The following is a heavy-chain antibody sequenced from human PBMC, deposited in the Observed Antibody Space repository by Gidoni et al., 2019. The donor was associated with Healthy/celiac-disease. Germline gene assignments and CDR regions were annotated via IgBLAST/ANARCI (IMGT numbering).Heavy chain of an antibody. CDR2: IRSKANSYAT. Sequence: EVQLVESGGRLVQPGGSLKLSCAASGFTFSVSAMHWVRQASGKGLEWVGRIRSKANSYATAYAASVKGRFTISRDDSKNTAYLQMNSLKTEDTAVYYCTQACGGSCYSDYYGMDVWGQGTTVTVSS. CDR3: TQACGGSCYSDYYGMDV. V-gene: IGHV3-73*02. CDR1: GFTFSVSA. J-gene: IGHJ6*02. D-gene: IGHD2-15*01.